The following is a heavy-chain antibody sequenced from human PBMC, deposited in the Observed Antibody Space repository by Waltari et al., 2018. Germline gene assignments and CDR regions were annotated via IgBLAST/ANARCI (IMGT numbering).Heavy chain of an antibody. V-gene: IGHV4-39*01. CDR1: GGSLSGSTYS. Sequence: QLQLQEPGPGLLKPSETLSLPCSVSGGSLSGSTYSWDWFRQPPGKGQEWIGNIYHSGTTFDNPSLKSRVAMSVDTSKNQFSRRLNSVTAADTAVYFCARQGQQLSNCWFDPWGQGILVTVSS. D-gene: IGHD6-13*01. CDR2: IYHSGTT. J-gene: IGHJ5*02. CDR3: ARQGQQLSNCWFDP.